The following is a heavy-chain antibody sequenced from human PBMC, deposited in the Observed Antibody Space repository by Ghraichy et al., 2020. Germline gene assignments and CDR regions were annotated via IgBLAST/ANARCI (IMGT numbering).Heavy chain of an antibody. CDR2: IYSGGST. D-gene: IGHD6-13*01. V-gene: IGHV3-53*01. J-gene: IGHJ4*02. CDR1: GFIVSSNY. CDR3: ARVEATGNWKMDY. Sequence: LPLTCAASGFIVSSNYMSWVRQAPGKGLEWVSVIYSGGSTYYADSVKGRFTISRDKSKNTLYLQMNNLRAEDTTVYYCARVEATGNWKMDYWGQGTLVTVSS.